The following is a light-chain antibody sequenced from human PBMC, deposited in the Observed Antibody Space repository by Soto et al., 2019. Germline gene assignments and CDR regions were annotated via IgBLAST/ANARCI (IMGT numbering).Light chain of an antibody. Sequence: EIVLTQSPATLSLSPGERATLSCRASQSVSSYLAWYQQKPGQAPRLLIYGASSRATGIPDRFSASGSGTDFTLTISRLEPEDFAVYYCQQYGSSPPYTFGQGTKVDIK. V-gene: IGKV3-20*01. J-gene: IGKJ2*01. CDR3: QQYGSSPPYT. CDR1: QSVSSY. CDR2: GAS.